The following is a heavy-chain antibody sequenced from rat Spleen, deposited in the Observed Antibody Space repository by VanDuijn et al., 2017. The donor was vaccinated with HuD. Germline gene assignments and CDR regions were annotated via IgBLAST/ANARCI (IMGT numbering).Heavy chain of an antibody. D-gene: IGHD1-2*01. J-gene: IGHJ3*01. V-gene: IGHV5-29*01. CDR2: ITYDGSST. CDR3: ARLGITLGAGHWFAY. CDR1: GFTFSDYA. Sequence: EVQLVESGGGLLQPGRSLKLSCVASGFTFSDYAMAWVRQAPTQGLEWVASITYDGSSTYCRDSVKGRFTISRDNAKNTQYLQMDSLRSEDTATYYCARLGITLGAGHWFAYWGQGTLVTVSS.